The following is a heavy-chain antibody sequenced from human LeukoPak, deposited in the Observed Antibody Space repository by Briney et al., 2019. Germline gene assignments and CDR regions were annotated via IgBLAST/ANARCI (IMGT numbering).Heavy chain of an antibody. V-gene: IGHV4-59*08. D-gene: IGHD4-17*01. Sequence: SETLSLTCTVSGGSISSYYWSWIRQPPGKGLEWIGYIYYSGSTNYNPPLKSRAIIAVNTSNNQFSLKLSSVTAADTAVYYCARHQTPGDYYYYGMDVWGQGTTVTVSS. J-gene: IGHJ6*02. CDR3: ARHQTPGDYYYYGMDV. CDR2: IYYSGST. CDR1: GGSISSYY.